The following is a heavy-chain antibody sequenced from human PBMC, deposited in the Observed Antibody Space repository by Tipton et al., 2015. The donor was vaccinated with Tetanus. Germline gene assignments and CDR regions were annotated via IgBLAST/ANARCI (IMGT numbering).Heavy chain of an antibody. D-gene: IGHD2/OR15-2a*01. CDR1: GDSISRGGYF. CDR2: IYYSGTS. CDR3: ARVSRRNFYFDY. Sequence: TLSLTCTVSGDSISRGGYFLNWIRQRPGEGLELIGYIYYSGTSYISPSPTPRVSIAVDTSRNQFSLNLTSVTVADSAVYFCARVSRRNFYFDYWGPGAQVTVSS. J-gene: IGHJ4*02. V-gene: IGHV4-31*03.